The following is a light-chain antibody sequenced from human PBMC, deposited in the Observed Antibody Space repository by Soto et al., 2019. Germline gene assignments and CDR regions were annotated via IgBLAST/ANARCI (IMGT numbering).Light chain of an antibody. J-gene: IGKJ1*01. V-gene: IGKV3-15*01. CDR1: ETVDFT. Sequence: EIVMTQSPSTLSVSPGERATLSCRASETVDFTLAWYQQKPGQGPRLLIYGASTRAPGVPARFRGSGSVTEFTLTIDSLQPEDFAIYFCQQYSAWPPWTFGQGTKVYIK. CDR3: QQYSAWPPWT. CDR2: GAS.